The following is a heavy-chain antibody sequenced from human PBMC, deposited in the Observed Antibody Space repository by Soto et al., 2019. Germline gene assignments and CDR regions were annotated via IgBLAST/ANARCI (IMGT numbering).Heavy chain of an antibody. CDR2: IWYDGSNK. V-gene: IGHV3-33*01. CDR1: GFTFSSYG. Sequence: QVQLVESGGGVVQPGRSLRLSCAASGFTFSSYGMHWVRQAPGTGLEWVAVIWYDGSNKYYADSVKGRFTISRDNSKNTLYLQMNSLRAEDTAVYYCARGRDYYDSSGYYYYWGQGTLVTVSS. CDR3: ARGRDYYDSSGYYYY. D-gene: IGHD3-22*01. J-gene: IGHJ4*02.